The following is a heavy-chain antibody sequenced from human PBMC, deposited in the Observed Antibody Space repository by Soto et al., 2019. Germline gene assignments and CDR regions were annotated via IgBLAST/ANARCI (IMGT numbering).Heavy chain of an antibody. J-gene: IGHJ5*02. V-gene: IGHV4-31*03. Sequence: QVQLQESGPGLVKPSQTLSLTCTVSGGSISSGGYYWSWIRQHPGKGLEWIGYIYYSGSTYYNPSLQSRVTISVDTSKNQFSLKLSSVTAADTAVYYCARGLTVTTVGWFDPWGQGTLVTVSS. D-gene: IGHD4-17*01. CDR2: IYYSGST. CDR1: GGSISSGGYY. CDR3: ARGLTVTTVGWFDP.